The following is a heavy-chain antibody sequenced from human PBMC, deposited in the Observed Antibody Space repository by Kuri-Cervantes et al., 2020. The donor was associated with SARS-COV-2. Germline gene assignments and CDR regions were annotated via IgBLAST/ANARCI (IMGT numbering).Heavy chain of an antibody. CDR3: ARTASSSGWENFDY. V-gene: IGHV3-48*01. Sequence: GESLKISCAASGFTFSSYSMNWVRQAPGKGLEWVSYISSSSSTIYYADSVKGRFTISRDNAKNSLYLQMNSLRAEDTAVYYCARTASSSGWENFDYWGQGTLVTVSS. CDR1: GFTFSSYS. CDR2: ISSSSSTI. D-gene: IGHD6-19*01. J-gene: IGHJ4*02.